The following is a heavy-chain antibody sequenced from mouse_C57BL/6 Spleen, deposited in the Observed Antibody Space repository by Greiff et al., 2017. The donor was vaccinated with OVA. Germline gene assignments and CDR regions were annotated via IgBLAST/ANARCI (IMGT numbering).Heavy chain of an antibody. D-gene: IGHD1-2*01. CDR1: GFTFSSYA. CDR2: ISDGGSYT. J-gene: IGHJ2*01. Sequence: EVKLVESGGGLVKPGGSLKLSCAASGFTFSSYAMSWVRQTPEKRLEWVATISDGGSYTYYPDNVKGRFTISRDNAKNNLYLQMSHLKSEDTAMYYCARDQTTADYCDYWGQGTTRTVSS. V-gene: IGHV5-4*01. CDR3: ARDQTTADYCDY.